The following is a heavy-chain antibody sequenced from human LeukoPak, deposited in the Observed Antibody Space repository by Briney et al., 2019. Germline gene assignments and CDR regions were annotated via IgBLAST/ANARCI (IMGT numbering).Heavy chain of an antibody. CDR2: IYYSGST. J-gene: IGHJ4*02. Sequence: SETLSLTCTVSGGSISSSSYYWGWIRQPPGKGLEWIGSIYYSGSTYYNTSLKSRVTISVDTSKNQFSLKLSSVTAADTAVYYCARGGDIVVVPAAMGAHFDYWGQGTLVTVSS. D-gene: IGHD2-2*01. CDR1: GGSISSSSYY. CDR3: ARGGDIVVVPAAMGAHFDY. V-gene: IGHV4-39*07.